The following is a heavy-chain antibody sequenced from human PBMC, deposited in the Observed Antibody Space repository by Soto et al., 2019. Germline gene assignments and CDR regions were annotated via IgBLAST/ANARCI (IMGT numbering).Heavy chain of an antibody. J-gene: IGHJ6*02. CDR1: GFTFDDYT. V-gene: IGHV3-43*01. CDR2: ISWDGGST. D-gene: IGHD3-16*01. CDR3: AKGYVNHYYYYGMDV. Sequence: GGSLRLSCAASGFTFDDYTMHWVRQAPGKGLEWVSLISWDGGSTYYADSVKGRFTISRDNSKNSLYLQMNSLRTEDTALYYCAKGYVNHYYYYGMDVWGQGTTVTVSS.